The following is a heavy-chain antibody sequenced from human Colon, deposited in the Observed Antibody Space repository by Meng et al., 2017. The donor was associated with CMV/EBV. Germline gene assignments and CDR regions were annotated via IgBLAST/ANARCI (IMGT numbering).Heavy chain of an antibody. CDR3: AKGAEYSNFWTAPE. Sequence: GESLKISCAASGFTFSSYAMIWLRQAPGKGLEWVSGISGSGVTTYYAESAKGRFTISRDNSNNTLFLQMNALRAEDTAVYYCAKGAEYSNFWTAPEWGQGTLVTVS. J-gene: IGHJ4*02. V-gene: IGHV3-23*01. D-gene: IGHD3/OR15-3a*01. CDR1: GFTFSSYA. CDR2: ISGSGVTT.